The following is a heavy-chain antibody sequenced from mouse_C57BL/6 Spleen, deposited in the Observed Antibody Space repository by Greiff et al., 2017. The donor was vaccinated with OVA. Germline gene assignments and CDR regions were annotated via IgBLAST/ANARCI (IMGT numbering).Heavy chain of an antibody. V-gene: IGHV1-72*01. CDR1: GYTFTSYW. CDR3: ARYRAAQAYDYAMDY. CDR2: IDPNSGGT. D-gene: IGHD3-2*02. J-gene: IGHJ4*01. Sequence: QVHVKQPGAELVKPGASVKLSCKASGYTFTSYWMHWVKQRPGRGLEWIGRIDPNSGGTKYNEKFKSKATLTVDKPSSTAYMQLSSLTSEDSAVYYCARYRAAQAYDYAMDYWGQGTSVTVSS.